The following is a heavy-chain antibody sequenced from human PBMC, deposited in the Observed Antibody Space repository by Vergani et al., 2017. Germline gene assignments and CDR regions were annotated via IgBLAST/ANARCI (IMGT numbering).Heavy chain of an antibody. D-gene: IGHD3-22*01. CDR2: ISSDGGST. Sequence: EVQLLEPGGGLVQPGGSLRPPCAASGFTFSTYAMTWVRQAPGQGLEWVATISSDGGSTYYADSVKGRFTISRDKSKNTLSLQMNSLTAEDTAIYYCAGPQGTSAYYYGGFDYWGQGILVTVSS. CDR1: GFTFSTYA. CDR3: AGPQGTSAYYYGGFDY. V-gene: IGHV3-23*01. J-gene: IGHJ4*02.